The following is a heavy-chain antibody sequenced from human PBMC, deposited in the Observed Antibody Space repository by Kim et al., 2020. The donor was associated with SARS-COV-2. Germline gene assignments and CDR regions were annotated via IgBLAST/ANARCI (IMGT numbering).Heavy chain of an antibody. CDR3: ARGTRQWLSRHYYYYMDV. J-gene: IGHJ6*03. Sequence: SETLSLTCAVYGGSFSGYYWSWIRQPPGKGLEWIGEINHSGSTNYNPSLKSRVTISVDTSKNQFSLKLSSVTAADTAVYYCARGTRQWLSRHYYYYMDVWGKENTVTVSS. CDR1: GGSFSGYY. CDR2: INHSGST. V-gene: IGHV4-34*01. D-gene: IGHD6-19*01.